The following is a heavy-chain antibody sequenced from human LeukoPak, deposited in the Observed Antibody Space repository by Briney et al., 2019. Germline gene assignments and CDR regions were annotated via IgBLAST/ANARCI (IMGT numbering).Heavy chain of an antibody. Sequence: GGSLRLSCAASGFTFSSHWMSWVRQAPGKGLEWVANIKQDGSEKYYVDSVKGRFTISRDNAKNLLYLQMNSLRAEDTAVYYCARRVEYYDFWSGYSLYFDYWGQGTLVTVSS. J-gene: IGHJ4*02. CDR2: IKQDGSEK. V-gene: IGHV3-7*01. CDR1: GFTFSSHW. CDR3: ARRVEYYDFWSGYSLYFDY. D-gene: IGHD3-3*01.